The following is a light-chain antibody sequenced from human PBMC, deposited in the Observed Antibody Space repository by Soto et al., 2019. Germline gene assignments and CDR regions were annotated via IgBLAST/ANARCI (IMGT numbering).Light chain of an antibody. CDR1: QSVSSSY. V-gene: IGKV3-20*01. CDR3: QQYGSSPQT. J-gene: IGKJ1*01. CDR2: GAS. Sequence: EIVLTQSPGTLSLSPGERATLSCRASQSVSSSYFAWYQQKPGPAPRLLIYGASSRATGIPDMFSGSGSGTDFTLTISRLDPEDFAVYYCQQYGSSPQTFGQGTKVEIK.